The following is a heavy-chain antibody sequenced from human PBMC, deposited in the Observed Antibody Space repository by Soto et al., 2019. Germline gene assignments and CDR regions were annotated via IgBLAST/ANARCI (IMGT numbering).Heavy chain of an antibody. CDR1: GFTFSSYA. CDR2: ISYDGSNK. Sequence: QSGGSLRLSCAASGFTFSSYAMHWVRQAPGKGLEWVAVISYDGSNKYYADSVKGRFTISRDNSKNTLYLQMNSLRAEDTAVYYCATDYYGSGSYYSAAFDIWGQGTMVTVSS. D-gene: IGHD3-10*01. CDR3: ATDYYGSGSYYSAAFDI. J-gene: IGHJ3*02. V-gene: IGHV3-30-3*01.